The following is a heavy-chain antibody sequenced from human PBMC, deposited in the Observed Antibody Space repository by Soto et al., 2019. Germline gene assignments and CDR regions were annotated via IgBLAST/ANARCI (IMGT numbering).Heavy chain of an antibody. CDR3: ARDYSSSSLDY. CDR1: GGSFSAYY. CDR2: ISHSGST. D-gene: IGHD6-6*01. J-gene: IGHJ4*02. Sequence: LSLTCAVYGGSFSAYYWSWIRQPPGKGLEWIGEISHSGSTNYNPSLKSRVTISVDRSKNQFSLKLSSVTAADTAAYYCARDYSSSSLDYWGQGTLVTVSS. V-gene: IGHV4-34*01.